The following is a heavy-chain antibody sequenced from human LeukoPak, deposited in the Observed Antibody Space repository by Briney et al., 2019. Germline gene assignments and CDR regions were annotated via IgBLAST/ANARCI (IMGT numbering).Heavy chain of an antibody. J-gene: IGHJ3*02. D-gene: IGHD3-3*01. CDR1: GFTVSSNY. CDR3: ARGVTIFGVVIPLGVSAFDI. CDR2: IYSGGST. Sequence: GGSLRLSCAASGFTVSSNYMSWVRQAPGKGLEWVSIIYSGGSTFYADSVKGRFTISRDNSKNTLYLQMNSLRAEDTAVYYCARGVTIFGVVIPLGVSAFDIWGQGTMVTVSS. V-gene: IGHV3-53*01.